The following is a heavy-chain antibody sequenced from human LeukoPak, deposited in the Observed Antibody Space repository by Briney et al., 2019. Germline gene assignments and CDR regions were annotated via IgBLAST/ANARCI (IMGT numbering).Heavy chain of an antibody. CDR3: ARGRAPDAFDI. V-gene: IGHV4-59*01. CDR1: GGSISSYY. Sequence: SETLSLTCTVSGGSISSYYWSWIRQPPGKGLEWIGYIYYSGSTNYNPSLKSRVTISVDTSKNQFSLKLNSVTAADTAVYYCARGRAPDAFDIWGQGTMVTVSS. CDR2: IYYSGST. J-gene: IGHJ3*02.